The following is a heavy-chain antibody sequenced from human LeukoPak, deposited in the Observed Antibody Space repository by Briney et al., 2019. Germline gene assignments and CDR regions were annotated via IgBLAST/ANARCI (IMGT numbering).Heavy chain of an antibody. J-gene: IGHJ4*02. V-gene: IGHV1-18*01. CDR2: ISAYNGNT. Sequence: ASVKVSCKASGYTFTSYAMHWVGQAPGQGLEWMGWISAYNGNTNYAQKLQGRVTMTTDTSTSTAYMELRSLRSDDTAVYYCARVLGESTQYYFDYWGQGTLVTVSS. D-gene: IGHD3-10*01. CDR1: GYTFTSYA. CDR3: ARVLGESTQYYFDY.